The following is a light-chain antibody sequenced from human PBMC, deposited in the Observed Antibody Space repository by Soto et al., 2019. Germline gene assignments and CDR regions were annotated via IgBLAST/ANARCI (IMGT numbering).Light chain of an antibody. CDR3: QAWDSSTGV. CDR2: QDT. V-gene: IGLV3-1*01. Sequence: SYELTQPPSVSVSPGQTASITCSGDKLGDRYAYWYQQKPGQSPVLVLYQDTKRPSGIPARFSGSNSGNTATLTISGTQAMDEADYYCQAWDSSTGVFGTGTKLTVL. CDR1: KLGDRY. J-gene: IGLJ1*01.